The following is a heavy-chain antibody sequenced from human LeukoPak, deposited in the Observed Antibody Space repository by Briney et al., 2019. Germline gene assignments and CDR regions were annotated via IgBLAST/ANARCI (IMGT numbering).Heavy chain of an antibody. CDR3: ARPNYDFWSGYSPAFDY. D-gene: IGHD3-3*01. CDR1: GFTFSDYY. CDR2: ISSGSTI. Sequence: PGGSLRPSCAASGFTFSDYYMSWIRQAPGKGLEWVSYISSGSTIYYADSLKGRFTISRDNAKNSLYLQMNSLRAEDTAVYYCARPNYDFWSGYSPAFDYWGQGTLVTVSS. V-gene: IGHV3-11*04. J-gene: IGHJ4*02.